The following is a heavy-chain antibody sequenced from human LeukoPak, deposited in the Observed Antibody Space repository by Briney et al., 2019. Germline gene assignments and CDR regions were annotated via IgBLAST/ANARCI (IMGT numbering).Heavy chain of an antibody. CDR3: AKDISGLWPRTFDY. CDR2: ISGSGGST. V-gene: IGHV3-23*01. CDR1: GFSVRTTF. J-gene: IGHJ4*02. Sequence: GGSLRLSCAASGFSVRTTFMSWVRQAPGKGLEWVSAISGSGGSTYYADSVKGRFTISRDNSKNTLYLQMNSLRAEDTAVYYCAKDISGLWPRTFDYWGQRTLVTVSS. D-gene: IGHD5-18*01.